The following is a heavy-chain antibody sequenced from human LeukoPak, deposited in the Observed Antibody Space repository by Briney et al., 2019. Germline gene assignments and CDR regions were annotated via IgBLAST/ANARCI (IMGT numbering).Heavy chain of an antibody. CDR1: GFTFSSYW. CDR3: TKSDWFDP. CDR2: IKQDGSEK. D-gene: IGHD3-3*01. J-gene: IGHJ5*02. V-gene: IGHV3-7*02. Sequence: GGSLRLSCAASGFTFSSYWMSWVRQPPGKGLEWVANIKQDGSEKYYVDSVKGRFTISRDNAKNSLFLQMNSLRVEDTAVYYCTKSDWFDPWGQGTLVTVSS.